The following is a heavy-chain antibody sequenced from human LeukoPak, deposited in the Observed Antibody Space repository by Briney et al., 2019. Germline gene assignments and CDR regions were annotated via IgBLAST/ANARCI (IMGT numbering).Heavy chain of an antibody. V-gene: IGHV4-38-2*02. D-gene: IGHD4-23*01. CDR2: VYHSGSI. CDR3: GKDPNGNFIGAFDF. J-gene: IGHJ3*01. CDR1: GYSISSGYY. Sequence: SETLSLTCTVSGYSISSGYYWGWIRQPPGKGLQWIGSVYHSGSIFYNPSLKSRVTISVDASKNQFSLNLRSVTAADTAVYYCGKDPNGNFIGAFDFWGQGTMVTVSS.